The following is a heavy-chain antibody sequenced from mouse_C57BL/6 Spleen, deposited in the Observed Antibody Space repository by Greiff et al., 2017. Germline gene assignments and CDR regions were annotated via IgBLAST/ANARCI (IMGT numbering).Heavy chain of an antibody. CDR1: GYTFTSYW. Sequence: VQLQQSGAELVKPGASVKLSCKASGYTFTSYWMHWVKQRPGQGLEWIGMIHPNSGSTNYNEKFKSKATLTVDKSSSTAYMQLSSLTSEDSAVYYCARTGILRGFDVWGTGTTVTVSS. CDR2: IHPNSGST. CDR3: ARTGILRGFDV. J-gene: IGHJ1*03. D-gene: IGHD3-3*01. V-gene: IGHV1-64*01.